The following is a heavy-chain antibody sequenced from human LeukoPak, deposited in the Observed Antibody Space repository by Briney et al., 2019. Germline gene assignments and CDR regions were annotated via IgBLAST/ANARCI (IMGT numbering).Heavy chain of an antibody. D-gene: IGHD3-22*01. V-gene: IGHV1-46*01. Sequence: ASVKVSCKASGYTFTSYYMHWVRQAPGQGLEWMGIINPSGGSTSYAQKLQGRVTMTRDTSTSTVYMELSSLRSEDTAVYYCARDKPDYYDSSGGLDYWGQGTLVTVSS. CDR1: GYTFTSYY. J-gene: IGHJ4*02. CDR3: ARDKPDYYDSSGGLDY. CDR2: INPSGGST.